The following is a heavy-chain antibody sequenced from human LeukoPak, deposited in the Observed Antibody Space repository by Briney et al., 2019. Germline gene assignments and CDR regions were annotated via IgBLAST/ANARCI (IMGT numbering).Heavy chain of an antibody. CDR3: ARGPYWYFDL. J-gene: IGHJ2*01. V-gene: IGHV4-30-4*08. CDR1: GGSFSGYY. CDR2: IYYSGST. Sequence: SETLSLTCAVYGGSFSGYYWSWIRQPPGKGLEWIGYIYYSGSTYYNPSLKSRVTISVDTSKNQFSLKLSSVTAADTAVYYCARGPYWYFDLWGRGTLVTVSS.